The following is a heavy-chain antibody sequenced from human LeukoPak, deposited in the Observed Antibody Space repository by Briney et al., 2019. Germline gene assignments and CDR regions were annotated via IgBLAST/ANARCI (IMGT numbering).Heavy chain of an antibody. CDR3: AKAYSSSWGYYFDY. V-gene: IGHV3-9*01. Sequence: GGSLRLSCAASGFTFDDYAMHWVRQAPGKGLERVSGISWNSGSIGYADSVKGRFTISRDNAKNSLYLQMNSLRAGDTALYYCAKAYSSSWGYYFDYWGQGTLVTVSS. J-gene: IGHJ4*02. CDR1: GFTFDDYA. CDR2: ISWNSGSI. D-gene: IGHD6-13*01.